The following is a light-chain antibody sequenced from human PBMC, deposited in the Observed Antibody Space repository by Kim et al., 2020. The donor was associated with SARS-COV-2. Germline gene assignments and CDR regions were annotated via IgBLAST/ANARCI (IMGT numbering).Light chain of an antibody. CDR1: KLGDKY. Sequence: VSPGQTASITCSGDKLGDKYVWWYQQKPGQSPVVVIYQNRKRPSGVPERFSGSNSGNTATLTISGTQAMDEADYSCQAWDSSSYVVFGGGTQLTVL. J-gene: IGLJ2*01. CDR2: QNR. CDR3: QAWDSSSYVV. V-gene: IGLV3-1*01.